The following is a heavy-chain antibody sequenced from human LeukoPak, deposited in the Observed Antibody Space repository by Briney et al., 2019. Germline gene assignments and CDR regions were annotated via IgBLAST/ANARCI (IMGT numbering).Heavy chain of an antibody. D-gene: IGHD3/OR15-3a*01. CDR3: ASALLDGWDAFDI. J-gene: IGHJ3*02. CDR1: GFTFSSYA. Sequence: GGSLRLSCAASGFTFSSYAMHWVRQAPGKGLEWVAVISYDGSNKYYADSVKGRFTISRDNSKNTLYLQMNSLRAEDTAVYYCASALLDGWDAFDIWGQGTMVTVSS. CDR2: ISYDGSNK. V-gene: IGHV3-30-3*01.